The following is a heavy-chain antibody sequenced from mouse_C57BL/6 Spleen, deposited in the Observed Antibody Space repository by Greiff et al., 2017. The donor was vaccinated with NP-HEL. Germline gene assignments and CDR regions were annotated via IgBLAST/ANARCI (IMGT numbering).Heavy chain of an antibody. Sequence: QVQLKQPGAELVKPGASVKMSCKASGYTFTSYWITWVKQRPGQGLEWIGDIYPGSGSTNYNEKFKSKATLTVDTSSSTAYMQLSSLTSEDSAVYYCASPYYYGSVYWYFDVWGTGTTVTVSS. CDR3: ASPYYYGSVYWYFDV. J-gene: IGHJ1*03. D-gene: IGHD1-1*01. V-gene: IGHV1-55*01. CDR1: GYTFTSYW. CDR2: IYPGSGST.